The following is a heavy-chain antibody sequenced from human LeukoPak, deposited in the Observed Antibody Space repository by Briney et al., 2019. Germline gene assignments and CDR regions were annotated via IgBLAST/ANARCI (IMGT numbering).Heavy chain of an antibody. CDR2: IYYTET. J-gene: IGHJ4*02. D-gene: IGHD6-6*01. CDR1: GGSVSNYY. Sequence: SSETLSLTCTVSGGSVSNYYWSWIRQSPGKGLEWIGYIYYTETSYNPSLKSRVTISADTSKNQFSLKLSSVTAADTAVYYCARGIPTIIRYLYSSSGIQFDYWGQGTLVTVSS. V-gene: IGHV4-59*02. CDR3: ARGIPTIIRYLYSSSGIQFDY.